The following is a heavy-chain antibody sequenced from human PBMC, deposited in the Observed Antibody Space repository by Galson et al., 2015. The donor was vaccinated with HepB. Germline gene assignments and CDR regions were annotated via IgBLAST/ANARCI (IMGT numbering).Heavy chain of an antibody. D-gene: IGHD1-26*01. CDR2: ITGNGGST. J-gene: IGHJ5*02. CDR3: ARILTGSYLLSHLRS. CDR1: GFAFSDYA. Sequence: SLRLSCAASGFAFSDYAMKWVRQAPGKGLHWVSSITGNGGSTYYEESVKGRVTISRDNSKNTLFLEMNSLRAEDTAVFYCARILTGSYLLSHLRSWGQGVLVAVSS. V-gene: IGHV3-23*01.